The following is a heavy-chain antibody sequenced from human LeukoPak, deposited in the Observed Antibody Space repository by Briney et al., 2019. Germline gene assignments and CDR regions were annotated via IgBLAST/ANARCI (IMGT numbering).Heavy chain of an antibody. D-gene: IGHD2-2*01. V-gene: IGHV1-2*02. CDR3: ASEYCSSTSCYQSFDY. J-gene: IGHJ4*02. CDR1: GYTFTGYY. CDR2: INPNSGGT. Sequence: ALVKVSCKASGYTFTGYYMHWVRQAPGQGLEWMGWINPNSGGTNYAQKFQGRVTMTRDTSISTAYMELSRLRSDDTAVYYCASEYCSSTSCYQSFDYWGQGTLVTVSS.